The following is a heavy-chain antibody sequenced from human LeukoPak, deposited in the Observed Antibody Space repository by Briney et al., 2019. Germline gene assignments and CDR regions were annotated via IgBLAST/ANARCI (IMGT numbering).Heavy chain of an antibody. J-gene: IGHJ1*01. CDR2: ISSGSTYI. Sequence: TGGSLRLPCAASGFTFSNFIMNWVRQAPGKGLEWVSSISSGSTYIYYADSVKGRFTISRDNANDSLYLQMNSLRAEDTAVYYCARGYSSGFYQVAEYFQQWGQGTLVTVSS. CDR1: GFTFSNFI. V-gene: IGHV3-21*01. CDR3: ARGYSSGFYQVAEYFQQ. D-gene: IGHD6-19*01.